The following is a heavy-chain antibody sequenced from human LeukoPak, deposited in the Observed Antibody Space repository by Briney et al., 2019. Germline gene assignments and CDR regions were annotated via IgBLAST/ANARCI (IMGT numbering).Heavy chain of an antibody. CDR1: GYTFTSYY. Sequence: ASVKVSCKASGYTFTSYYMHWVRQAPGQGLEWMGIINPSGGSTSYAQKFQGRVTMTRDTSTSTVYMELSSLRSEDTAVYYCAKEGPRGLAFDIWGQGTMVTVSS. CDR2: INPSGGST. J-gene: IGHJ3*02. V-gene: IGHV1-46*01. CDR3: AKEGPRGLAFDI.